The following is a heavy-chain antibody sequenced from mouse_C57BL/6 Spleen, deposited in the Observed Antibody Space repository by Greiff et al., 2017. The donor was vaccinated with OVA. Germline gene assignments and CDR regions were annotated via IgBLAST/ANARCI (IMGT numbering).Heavy chain of an antibody. CDR1: GYTFTSYW. J-gene: IGHJ3*01. CDR2: IAPSDSYT. Sequence: VQLQQPGAELVRPGTSVKLSCKASGYTFTSYWMHWVKQRPGQGLEWIGVIAPSDSYTNYNPKFKGKATLTVDTSSSTAYMQLSSLTSEDSAVYYCARRTTVVAPGFAYWGQGTLVTVSA. D-gene: IGHD1-1*01. CDR3: ARRTTVVAPGFAY. V-gene: IGHV1-59*01.